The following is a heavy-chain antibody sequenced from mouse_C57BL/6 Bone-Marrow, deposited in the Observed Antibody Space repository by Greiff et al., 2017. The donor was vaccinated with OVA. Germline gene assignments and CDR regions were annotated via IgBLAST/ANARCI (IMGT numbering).Heavy chain of an antibody. J-gene: IGHJ2*01. V-gene: IGHV1-64*01. Sequence: QVHVKQPGAELVKPGASVKLSCKASGYTFTSYWMHWVKQRPGQGLEWIGMIHPNSGSTNYNEKFKSKATLTVDKSSSTAYMQLSSLTSEDSAVYYCARRLFLFDYWGQGTTLTVSS. CDR3: ARRLFLFDY. CDR2: IHPNSGST. CDR1: GYTFTSYW.